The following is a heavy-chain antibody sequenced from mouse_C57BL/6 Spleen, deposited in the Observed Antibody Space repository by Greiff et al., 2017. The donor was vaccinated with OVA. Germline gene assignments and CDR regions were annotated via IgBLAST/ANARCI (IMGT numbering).Heavy chain of an antibody. CDR2: IDPSDSYT. CDR3: ARVTRSDSSGLSY. Sequence: QVQLKQPGAELVMPGASVKLSCKASGYTFTSYWMHWVKQRPGQGLEWIGEIDPSDSYTNYNQKFKGKSTLTVDKSSSTAYMQLSSLTSEDSAVYYCARVTRSDSSGLSYWGQGTLVTVSA. D-gene: IGHD3-2*02. CDR1: GYTFTSYW. J-gene: IGHJ3*01. V-gene: IGHV1-69*01.